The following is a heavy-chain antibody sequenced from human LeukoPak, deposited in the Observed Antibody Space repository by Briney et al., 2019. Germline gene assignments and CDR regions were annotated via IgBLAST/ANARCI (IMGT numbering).Heavy chain of an antibody. Sequence: PSETLSLTCTVAGGSISSYYWSWIRQPAGKGLEWIGRIYTSGSTNYNPSLKSRVTMSVDTSKDQFSLKLSSVTAADTAVYYCARSWQASGLLSSWGQGTPVVVSS. V-gene: IGHV4-4*07. CDR3: ARSWQASGLLSS. CDR2: IYTSGST. J-gene: IGHJ5*02. D-gene: IGHD3-10*01. CDR1: GGSISSYY.